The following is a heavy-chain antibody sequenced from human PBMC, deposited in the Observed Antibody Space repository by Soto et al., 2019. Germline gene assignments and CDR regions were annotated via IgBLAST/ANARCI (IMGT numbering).Heavy chain of an antibody. V-gene: IGHV3-11*01. D-gene: IGHD5-12*01. Sequence: PGGFLRLSCAASGFTFSDYYMSWIRQAPGKGLEWVSYISSSGSTIYYADSVKGRLTISRDNAKNSLYLQMNSLRAEDTAVYYCARVYSGYDFSVSWFDPWGQGTLVTVSS. J-gene: IGHJ5*02. CDR2: ISSSGSTI. CDR1: GFTFSDYY. CDR3: ARVYSGYDFSVSWFDP.